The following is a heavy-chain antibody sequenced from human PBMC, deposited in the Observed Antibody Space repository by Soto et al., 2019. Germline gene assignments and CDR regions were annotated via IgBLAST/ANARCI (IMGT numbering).Heavy chain of an antibody. V-gene: IGHV5-10-1*01. CDR1: GDRSTDYW. CDR3: ARRPDYYYGMDV. CDR2: IDASDSYT. J-gene: IGHJ6*04. Sequence: PVLFKRVWRKAAGDRSTDYWSSWMRQMPGKGLEWMGRIDASDSYTNYSPSFQGHVTISADKSISTAYLQWSSLKASDTAMYYCARRPDYYYGMDVWGEGTTVTVSS.